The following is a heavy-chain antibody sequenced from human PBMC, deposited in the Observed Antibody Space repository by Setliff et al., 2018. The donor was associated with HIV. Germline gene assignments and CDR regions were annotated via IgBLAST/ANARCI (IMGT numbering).Heavy chain of an antibody. D-gene: IGHD6-13*01. CDR1: GAPFNGYY. Sequence: SETLSLTCAVYGAPFNGYYWAWIRQSPAKGLEWIGEIYHSGIVNYNPSLQSRVTISTDTSKNQFSLKLDSVTAADTAIYYCARQSTVAAAGFDFWGQGMLVTVSS. CDR2: IYHSGIV. V-gene: IGHV4-34*01. J-gene: IGHJ4*02. CDR3: ARQSTVAAAGFDF.